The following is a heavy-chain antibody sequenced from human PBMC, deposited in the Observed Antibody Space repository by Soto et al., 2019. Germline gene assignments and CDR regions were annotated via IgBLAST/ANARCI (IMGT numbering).Heavy chain of an antibody. CDR1: GGTFSSYT. CDR3: ARSPRPDDYDYIWGSYRSGEYFDY. D-gene: IGHD3-16*02. CDR2: IIPILGIA. Sequence: GASVKVSCKASGGTFSSYTISWVRQAPGQGLEWMGRIIPILGIANYAQKFQGRVTITADKSTSTAYMELSSLRSEDTAVYYCARSPRPDDYDYIWGSYRSGEYFDYWGKGTLVTVSS. J-gene: IGHJ4*02. V-gene: IGHV1-69*02.